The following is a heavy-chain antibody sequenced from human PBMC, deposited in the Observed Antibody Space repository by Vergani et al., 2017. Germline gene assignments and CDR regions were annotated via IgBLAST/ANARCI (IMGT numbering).Heavy chain of an antibody. CDR3: ASASIAVAGNTGDAFDI. CDR2: IIPIFGTA. Sequence: QVQLVQSGAEVKKPGSSVKVSCKASGGTFSSYAISWVRQAPGQGLEWMGRIIPIFGTANYAQKFQGRVTITADESTSTAYMELSSPRSEDTAVYYCASASIAVAGNTGDAFDIWGQGTMVTVSS. CDR1: GGTFSSYA. J-gene: IGHJ3*02. D-gene: IGHD6-19*01. V-gene: IGHV1-69*13.